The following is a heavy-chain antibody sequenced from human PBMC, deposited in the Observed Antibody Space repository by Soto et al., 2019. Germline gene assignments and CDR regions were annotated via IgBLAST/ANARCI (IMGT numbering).Heavy chain of an antibody. CDR1: GGSFSGYY. CDR2: INHSGST. V-gene: IGHV4-34*01. J-gene: IGHJ4*02. CDR3: ARRSGLARLDY. Sequence: SETLSLTCAVYGGSFSGYYWSWIRQPPGKGLEWIGEINHSGSTNYNPSLKRRVTISVDTSKNQFSLKLSSVTAADTAVYYCARRSGLARLDYWGQGTLVTVSS. D-gene: IGHD6-6*01.